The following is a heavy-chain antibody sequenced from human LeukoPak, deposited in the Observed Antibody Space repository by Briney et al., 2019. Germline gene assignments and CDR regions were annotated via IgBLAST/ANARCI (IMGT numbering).Heavy chain of an antibody. D-gene: IGHD6-6*01. CDR2: INTYSANT. Sequence: GASVKVSCKASGYTFNNHDINWVRQAPGRGLEWMGWINTYSANTNYAQEFQDRVIMTTDTSTSMAYMELRSLGSDDTAVYYCAREGGIARPPYLYYYIDVWGKGTTVTVSS. CDR1: GYTFNNHD. V-gene: IGHV1-18*01. CDR3: AREGGIARPPYLYYYIDV. J-gene: IGHJ6*03.